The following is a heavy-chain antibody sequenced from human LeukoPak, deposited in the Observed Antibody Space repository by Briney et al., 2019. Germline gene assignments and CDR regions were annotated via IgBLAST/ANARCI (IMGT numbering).Heavy chain of an antibody. D-gene: IGHD3-10*01. CDR3: ASEKSSYGPGNPGGFDY. CDR1: GFTVSSNY. V-gene: IGHV3-66*01. J-gene: IGHJ4*02. Sequence: PGGSLRLSCAASGFTVSSNYVSWVRQAPGKGLEWLSVIYIGGRTYYADSVKDRFTISRDNSKNTLYLQMNSLRVEDTAVYSCASEKSSYGPGNPGGFDYWGQGTLVTVSS. CDR2: IYIGGRT.